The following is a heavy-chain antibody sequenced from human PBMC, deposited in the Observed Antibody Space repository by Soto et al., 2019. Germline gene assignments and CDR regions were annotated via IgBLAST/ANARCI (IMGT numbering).Heavy chain of an antibody. CDR3: ARPTYYYDSSGYYYFDY. D-gene: IGHD3-22*01. CDR2: ISYDGSNK. J-gene: IGHJ4*02. Sequence: QVQLVESGGGVVQPGRSLRLSCAASGFTFSSYAMHWVRQAPGKGLEWVAVISYDGSNKYYADSVKGRFTISRDNSKNTLYLQMNSLRAEATAVYYCARPTYYYDSSGYYYFDYWGQGTLVTVSS. V-gene: IGHV3-30-3*01. CDR1: GFTFSSYA.